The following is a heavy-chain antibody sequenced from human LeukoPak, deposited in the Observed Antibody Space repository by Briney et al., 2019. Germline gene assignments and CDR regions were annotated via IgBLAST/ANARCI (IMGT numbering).Heavy chain of an antibody. CDR2: ISSSGSTI. D-gene: IGHD2-15*01. CDR3: ARVPDGGYCSGGSCYSDYYYYMDV. J-gene: IGHJ6*03. CDR1: GFTFSSYE. Sequence: SGGSLRLSCAASGFTFSSYEMNWVRQAPGKGLEWVSYISSSGSTIYYADSVKGRFTISRDNAKNSLYLQMNSLRAEDTAVYYCARVPDGGYCSGGSCYSDYYYYMDVWGKGTTVTVSS. V-gene: IGHV3-48*03.